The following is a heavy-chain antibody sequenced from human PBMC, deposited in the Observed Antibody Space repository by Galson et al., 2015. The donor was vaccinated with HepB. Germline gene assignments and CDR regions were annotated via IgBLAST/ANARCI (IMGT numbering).Heavy chain of an antibody. Sequence: SVKVSCKASGYTFTNYAIGWVRQAPGQGLEWMGWISAYNGNTNYAQNFQGRVTMTTDTPTSTVYMELRSLRSDDTAVYYCARLYSRGWPPEGFDYWGQGTLVTVSS. CDR1: GYTFTNYA. D-gene: IGHD6-19*01. CDR3: ARLYSRGWPPEGFDY. V-gene: IGHV1-18*01. CDR2: ISAYNGNT. J-gene: IGHJ4*02.